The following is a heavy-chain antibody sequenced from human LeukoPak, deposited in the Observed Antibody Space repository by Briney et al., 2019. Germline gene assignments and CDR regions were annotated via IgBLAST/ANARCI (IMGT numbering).Heavy chain of an antibody. CDR3: TRVLAGRSGLMDV. Sequence: PRGSLRLSCVVSGFSLSDYWMHWVRHVPGKGLVWVSRISPEGSGTTYGDSVKGRFTISRDSAKNTLYLQMNSLRAEDAAVYYCTRVLAGRSGLMDVWGRGTTVTVSS. D-gene: IGHD2-8*02. V-gene: IGHV3-74*01. CDR1: GFSLSDYW. CDR2: ISPEGSGT. J-gene: IGHJ6*02.